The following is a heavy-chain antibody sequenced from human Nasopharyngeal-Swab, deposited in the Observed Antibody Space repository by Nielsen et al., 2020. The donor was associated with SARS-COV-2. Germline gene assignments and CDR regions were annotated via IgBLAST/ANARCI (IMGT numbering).Heavy chain of an antibody. CDR2: IYYSGST. V-gene: IGHV4-39*01. Sequence: RQAPGKGLEWIGSIYYSGSTYYNPSLKSRVTISVDTSKNQFSLKLSSVTAADTAVYYCARHYSSSWTNYYYYGMDVWGQGTTVTVSS. CDR3: ARHYSSSWTNYYYYGMDV. D-gene: IGHD6-13*01. J-gene: IGHJ6*02.